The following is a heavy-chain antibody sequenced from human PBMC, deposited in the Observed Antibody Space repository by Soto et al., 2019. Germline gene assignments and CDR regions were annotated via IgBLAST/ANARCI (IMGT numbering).Heavy chain of an antibody. CDR1: GYTFTSYY. V-gene: IGHV1-46*01. Sequence: VSCKASGYTFTSYYMHWVRRAPGQGLEWMGIINPSGGSTSYAQKFQGRVTMTRDTSTSTVYMELSSLRSEDTAVYYCARDFSDGYCTNGVCKPYNCFDPWGQGTLVTVSS. D-gene: IGHD2-8*01. J-gene: IGHJ5*02. CDR2: INPSGGST. CDR3: ARDFSDGYCTNGVCKPYNCFDP.